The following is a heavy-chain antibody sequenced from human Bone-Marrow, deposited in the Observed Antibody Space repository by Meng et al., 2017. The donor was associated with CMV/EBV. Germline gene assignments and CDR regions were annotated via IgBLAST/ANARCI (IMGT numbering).Heavy chain of an antibody. CDR2: IYYSGST. CDR3: ARRCGGDCWGGMDV. V-gene: IGHV4-59*01. CDR1: GGSISSYY. Sequence: GSLRLSCTVSGGSISSYYWSWIRQPPGKGLEWIGYIYYSGSTNYNPSLKSRVTISVDTSKNQFSLKLSSVTAADTAVYYCARRCGGDCWGGMDVWGQGTTVTGYS. D-gene: IGHD2-21*01. J-gene: IGHJ6*01.